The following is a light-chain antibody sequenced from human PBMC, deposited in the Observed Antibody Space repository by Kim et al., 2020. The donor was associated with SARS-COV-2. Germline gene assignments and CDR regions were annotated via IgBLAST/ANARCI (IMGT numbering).Light chain of an antibody. CDR2: EVN. CDR3: SSYAGSNIFVV. V-gene: IGLV2-8*01. Sequence: QSVTTSCTGTSSDVGGYNYVAWYQHHPGNAPNLLIYEVNKRPSGVPDRFSGSKSGNTASLTVSGLQADDEADYYCSSYAGSNIFVVFGGGTQLTVL. J-gene: IGLJ2*01. CDR1: SSDVGGYNY.